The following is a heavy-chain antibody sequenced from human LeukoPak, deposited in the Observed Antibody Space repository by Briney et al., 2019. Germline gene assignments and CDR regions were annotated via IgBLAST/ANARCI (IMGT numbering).Heavy chain of an antibody. V-gene: IGHV4-59*01. J-gene: IGHJ5*02. CDR2: IYYRGST. CDR1: GGSLSTFY. CDR3: ARGGVFPRQFDP. Sequence: SETLSLTCTVSGGSLSTFYWSWIRQPQGKGLEWIGYIYYRGSTTYDPSLKSRVTISVDTSKNQFSLNLTSVTAADTAVYYCARGGVFPRQFDPWGQGTLVTVSS. D-gene: IGHD3-16*01.